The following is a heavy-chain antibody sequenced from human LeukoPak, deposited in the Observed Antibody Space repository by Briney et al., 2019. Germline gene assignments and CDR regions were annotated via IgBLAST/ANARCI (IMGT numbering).Heavy chain of an antibody. J-gene: IGHJ5*02. V-gene: IGHV4-39*01. Sequence: PSETLSLTCNVSGDSITSGAFYWAWIRQSPRQGLEWIGNVYYSGSTQYNPSLRGRVSISMDKTKNQFSLNLNSVSVTDTAIYYCARRDYAAWFDPWGQGTLVTVSS. CDR2: VYYSGST. CDR1: GDSITSGAFY. D-gene: IGHD4/OR15-4a*01. CDR3: ARRDYAAWFDP.